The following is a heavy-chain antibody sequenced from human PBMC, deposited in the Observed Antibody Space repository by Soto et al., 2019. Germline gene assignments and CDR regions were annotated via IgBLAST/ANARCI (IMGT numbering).Heavy chain of an antibody. CDR2: ILVDGRT. J-gene: IGHJ3*02. V-gene: IGHV3-23*01. CDR3: AKATATGGGAFDI. CDR1: GFICSSYD. Sequence: AGSLRLSCAASGFICSSYDMSWVRQAPGKGLEWVSTILVDGRTFYVDSVKGRFTISRDSSQNTVYLQMNSLTAGDTALYYCAKATATGGGAFDICGQGTMVTVSS. D-gene: IGHD2-8*02.